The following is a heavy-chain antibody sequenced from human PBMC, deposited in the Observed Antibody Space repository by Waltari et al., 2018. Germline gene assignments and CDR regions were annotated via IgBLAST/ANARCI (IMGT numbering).Heavy chain of an antibody. D-gene: IGHD7-27*01. CDR2: IYYSGST. V-gene: IGHV4-39*01. Sequence: QLQLQESGPGLVKPSETLSLTCTVSGGSISSSSYYWGWIRQPPGKGLEWIGSIYYSGSTYYNPSLKSRVTISVDTSKNQFSLKLSSVTAADTAVYYCARHLLGPTLGVPYYYYYMDVWGKGTTVTVSS. CDR3: ARHLLGPTLGVPYYYYYMDV. CDR1: GGSISSSSYY. J-gene: IGHJ6*03.